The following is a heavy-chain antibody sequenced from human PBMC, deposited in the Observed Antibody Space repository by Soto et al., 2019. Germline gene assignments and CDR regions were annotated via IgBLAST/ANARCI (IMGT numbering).Heavy chain of an antibody. Sequence: GGSLRLSCAASGFTFSNAWMSWVRQAPGKGLEWVGRIKSKINGGTTEYAAPVKGRFTISRDDSKNTLFLHMNSLKTEDTAVYFCTSDLYYYDSSSYSYYFDYWGQGTLVTVSS. D-gene: IGHD3-22*01. J-gene: IGHJ4*02. CDR2: IKSKINGGTT. CDR3: TSDLYYYDSSSYSYYFDY. CDR1: GFTFSNAW. V-gene: IGHV3-15*01.